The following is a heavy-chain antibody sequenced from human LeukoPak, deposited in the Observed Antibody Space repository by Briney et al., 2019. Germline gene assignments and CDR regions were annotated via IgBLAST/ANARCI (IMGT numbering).Heavy chain of an antibody. CDR1: GFSFGNHA. CDR3: ARETPGDAFDI. CDR2: ISSGGNSI. V-gene: IGHV3-11*01. J-gene: IGHJ3*02. Sequence: GGSLRLSCAASGFSFGNHAMIWVRQAAGKGLEWISYISSGGNSIYYADSVKGRFTISRDNAKNSLYVQMNSLRAEDTAFYYCARETPGDAFDIWGQGTMVTVSS.